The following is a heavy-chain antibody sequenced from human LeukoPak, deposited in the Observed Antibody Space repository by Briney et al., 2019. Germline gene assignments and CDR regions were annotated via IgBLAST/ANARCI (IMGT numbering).Heavy chain of an antibody. CDR1: GGSFSGYY. Sequence: SETLSLTCAVYGGSFSGYYWSWIRQPPGKGLEWIGEINHSGSTNYNPSLKSRVTISVDTSKNQFSLKLSSVPAADTAVYYCARYSYCSSTSCSPFDYWGQGTLVTVSS. D-gene: IGHD2-2*01. V-gene: IGHV4-34*01. CDR2: INHSGST. CDR3: ARYSYCSSTSCSPFDY. J-gene: IGHJ4*02.